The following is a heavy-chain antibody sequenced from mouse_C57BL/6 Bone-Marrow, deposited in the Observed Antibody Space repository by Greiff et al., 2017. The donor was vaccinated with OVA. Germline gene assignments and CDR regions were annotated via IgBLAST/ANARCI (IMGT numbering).Heavy chain of an antibody. Sequence: VQLQQSGAELARPGASVKMSCKASGYTFTSYTIHWVKQRPGQGLEWIGYIAPTNDYTNYNQKFKGKATLTADKSSSTAYMQLSSLTSEDSAVYYCTRGYYFDYWGQGTTLTVSS. CDR2: IAPTNDYT. V-gene: IGHV1-4*01. CDR1: GYTFTSYT. CDR3: TRGYYFDY. J-gene: IGHJ2*01.